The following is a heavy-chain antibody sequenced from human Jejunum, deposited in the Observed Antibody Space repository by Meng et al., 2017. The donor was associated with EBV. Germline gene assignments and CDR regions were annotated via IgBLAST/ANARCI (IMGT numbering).Heavy chain of an antibody. CDR3: VGEIVAPYSFDQ. J-gene: IGHJ4*02. Sequence: QWQMVQVGAEVKKPGASVKLSCKTSGYTFIDYHVHWVRQAPGQGLEWMGILNPNNGATSYAQRIRGRVTMTRDTSTSTVYMELSSLRSEDTALYYCVGEIVAPYSFDQWGQGTLVTVSS. CDR2: LNPNNGAT. CDR1: GYTFIDYH. D-gene: IGHD5-12*01. V-gene: IGHV1-46*01.